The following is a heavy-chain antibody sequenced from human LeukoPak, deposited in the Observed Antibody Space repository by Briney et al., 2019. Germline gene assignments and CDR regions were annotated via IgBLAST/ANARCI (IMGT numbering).Heavy chain of an antibody. CDR2: IKHDGST. V-gene: IGHV4-39*07. J-gene: IGHJ4*02. CDR3: ARGFSGVVARD. D-gene: IGHD2-15*01. CDR1: GGSISSSSYY. Sequence: SETLSLTCTVSGGSISSSSYYWGWIRQPPGKGLEWIGEIKHDGSTNYNPSLKSRVTMSLDTSKNQFFLNLNSLTAPDTAVYYCARGFSGVVARDWGQGTLVTVSS.